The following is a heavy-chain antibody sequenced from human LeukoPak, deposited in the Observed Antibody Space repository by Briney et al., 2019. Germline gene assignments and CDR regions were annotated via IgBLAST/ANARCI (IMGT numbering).Heavy chain of an antibody. CDR3: ARYVSSWSFDY. CDR2: ISSSSGTI. Sequence: GGSLRLSCAASGFTFSSYSMNWVRQAPGKGQEWVSYISSSSGTIYYADSVKGRFTISRDNAKNSLYLQMNSLRAEDTAVYYCARYVSSWSFDYWGHGTLVTVSS. V-gene: IGHV3-48*04. J-gene: IGHJ4*01. CDR1: GFTFSSYS. D-gene: IGHD6-13*01.